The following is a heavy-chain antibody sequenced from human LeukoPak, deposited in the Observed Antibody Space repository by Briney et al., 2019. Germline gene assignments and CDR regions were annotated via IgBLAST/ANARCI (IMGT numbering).Heavy chain of an antibody. CDR1: GFTFSSYA. V-gene: IGHV3-23*01. CDR2: ISGSGGST. J-gene: IGHJ4*02. D-gene: IGHD2-21*02. CDR3: AKVIHGGNSGDY. Sequence: GGSLRLSCAASGFTFSSYAMGWVRQAPGKGLEWVSAISGSGGSTYYADSVKGRFTISRDNSKNTLYLQMNSLRAEDTAVYYCAKVIHGGNSGDYWGQGTLVTVSS.